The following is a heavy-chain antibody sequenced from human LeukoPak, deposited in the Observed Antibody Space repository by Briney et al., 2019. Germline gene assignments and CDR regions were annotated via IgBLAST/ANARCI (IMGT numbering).Heavy chain of an antibody. CDR3: TRWYSSSWYDAFDI. CDR1: GFTFGDYA. Sequence: GGSLRLSCTASGFTFGDYARSWVRQPPGKGLEWVGFMRSKAYGGTTEYAASGKGRFTISRDDSKSIAYLQMNSLKAEDTAVYYCTRWYSSSWYDAFDIWAQGTMVTVSS. CDR2: MRSKAYGGTT. J-gene: IGHJ3*02. D-gene: IGHD6-13*01. V-gene: IGHV3-49*04.